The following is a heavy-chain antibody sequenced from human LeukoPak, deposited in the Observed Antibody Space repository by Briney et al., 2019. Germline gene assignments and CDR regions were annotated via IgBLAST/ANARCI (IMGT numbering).Heavy chain of an antibody. V-gene: IGHV4-39*01. J-gene: IGHJ4*02. D-gene: IGHD3-3*01. CDR1: GGSISSSSYY. CDR3: ASLTIFGVVIY. CDR2: IYYSGST. Sequence: SETLSLTCTVSGGSISSSSYYWGWIRQPPGKGLEWIGSIYYSGSTYYNPSLKSRVTISVDTSKNQFSLKLSSVTAADTAVYYCASLTIFGVVIYWGQGTLVIVSS.